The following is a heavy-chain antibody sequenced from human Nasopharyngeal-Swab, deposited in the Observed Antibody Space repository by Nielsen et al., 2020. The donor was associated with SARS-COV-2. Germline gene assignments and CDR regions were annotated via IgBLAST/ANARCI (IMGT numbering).Heavy chain of an antibody. D-gene: IGHD3-22*01. CDR2: IYYSGST. CDR1: GGSISSYS. CDR3: ARTQRYYDSSGYYYYYMDV. Sequence: GSLRLSCTVSGGSISSYSWSWIRQPPGKGLDWIGYIYYSGSTNYNPSLKSRVTISADTSKNQFSLKLSSVTAADTAVYYCARTQRYYDSSGYYYYYMDVWGKWTTVTVSS. V-gene: IGHV4-59*01. J-gene: IGHJ6*03.